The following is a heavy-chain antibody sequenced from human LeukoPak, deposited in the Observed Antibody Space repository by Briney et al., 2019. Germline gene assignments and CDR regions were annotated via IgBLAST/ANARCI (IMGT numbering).Heavy chain of an antibody. CDR3: ARDQGHYYDSSGQFDY. J-gene: IGHJ4*02. CDR2: IIPIFGTA. CDR1: GGTFSSYA. Sequence: SVKVSCKASGGTFSSYAISWVRQAPGQGLEWMGGIIPIFGTANYAQKFQGRVTITADESTGTAYMELSSLRSEDTAVYYCARDQGHYYDSSGQFDYWGQGTLVTDSS. D-gene: IGHD3-22*01. V-gene: IGHV1-69*13.